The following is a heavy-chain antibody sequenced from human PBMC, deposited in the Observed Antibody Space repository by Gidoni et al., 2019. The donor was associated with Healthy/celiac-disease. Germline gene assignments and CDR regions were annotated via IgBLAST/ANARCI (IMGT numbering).Heavy chain of an antibody. Sequence: VPLLESGGGLVQPVGSLRLSCAASGFTFSRYAMSWVRQAPGKGLEWVSAISGNGGSTYYADAVKGRFTISRDNSKNTLYLQMNSLRAEDTAVYYYAKSGYSSGWYDSYFDYWGQGTLVTVSS. V-gene: IGHV3-23*01. D-gene: IGHD6-19*01. CDR1: GFTFSRYA. CDR3: AKSGYSSGWYDSYFDY. J-gene: IGHJ4*02. CDR2: ISGNGGST.